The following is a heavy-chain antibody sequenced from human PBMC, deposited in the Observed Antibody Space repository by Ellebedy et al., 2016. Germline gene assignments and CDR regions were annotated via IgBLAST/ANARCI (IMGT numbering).Heavy chain of an antibody. CDR2: IATSGTRI. CDR3: ARDKPHFAIDI. V-gene: IGHV3-48*02. J-gene: IGHJ3*02. Sequence: GESLKISXAASGFTFGSYAMNWVRQAPGKGLEWVSYIATSGTRIYYADAVGGRFTISRDDAKNSLYLEMSSLRDEDTAMYYCARDKPHFAIDIWGQGTMVTVSS. D-gene: IGHD3-3*02. CDR1: GFTFGSYA.